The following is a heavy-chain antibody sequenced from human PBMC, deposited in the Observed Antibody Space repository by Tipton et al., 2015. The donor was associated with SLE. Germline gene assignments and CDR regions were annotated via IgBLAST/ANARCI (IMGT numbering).Heavy chain of an antibody. V-gene: IGHV4-59*01. CDR3: ARAPVAGLFDY. CDR2: IYYSGST. Sequence: TLSLTCTVSGGSIGSYYWSWIRQPPGKGLEWIGYIYYSGSTNYNPSLKSRVTISVDTSKNQFSLKLSSVTAADTAVYYCARAPVAGLFDYWGQGTLVTVSS. J-gene: IGHJ4*02. D-gene: IGHD6-19*01. CDR1: GGSIGSYY.